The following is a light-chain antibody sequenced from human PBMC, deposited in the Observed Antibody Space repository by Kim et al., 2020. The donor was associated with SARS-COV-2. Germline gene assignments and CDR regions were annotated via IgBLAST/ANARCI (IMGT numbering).Light chain of an antibody. Sequence: QPVLTQSPSASASLGASVKLTCTLSSGHSSYAIAWHQQQPEKGPRYLMKLNSDGSHSKGDGIPDRFSGSSSGAERYLTISSLQSEDEADYYCQTWGTGERVFGGGTQLTVL. CDR3: QTWGTGERV. CDR2: LNSDGSH. J-gene: IGLJ2*01. CDR1: SGHSSYA. V-gene: IGLV4-69*01.